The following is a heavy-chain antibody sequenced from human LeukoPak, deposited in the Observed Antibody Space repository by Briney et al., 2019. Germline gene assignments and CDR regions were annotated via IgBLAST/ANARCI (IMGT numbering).Heavy chain of an antibody. CDR2: ISVYNGNT. J-gene: IGHJ4*02. V-gene: IGHV1-18*01. CDR1: GYTFTTYG. D-gene: IGHD3-3*01. Sequence: ASVKVSCKASGYTFTTYGISWVRQAPGQGLEWMGWISVYNGNTNYAQKFQGRVTMTTDTSTSTAYMELRSLRSDDTAVYYCARDVPDDFWSGFDYWGQGTLVTVSS. CDR3: ARDVPDDFWSGFDY.